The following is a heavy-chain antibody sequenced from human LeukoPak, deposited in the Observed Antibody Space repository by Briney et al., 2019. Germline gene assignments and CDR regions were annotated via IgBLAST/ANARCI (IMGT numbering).Heavy chain of an antibody. CDR1: GFTFSSYS. J-gene: IGHJ4*02. D-gene: IGHD6-19*01. CDR3: AKDLAVANDY. Sequence: GGSLRLSCAASGFTFSSYSMNWVRQAPGEGLEWVSGIRGSGGSTFYADSVKGRFSISRDNSKNTLYLQMNSLRAEDTAVYYCAKDLAVANDYWGQGTLVTVSS. V-gene: IGHV3-23*01. CDR2: IRGSGGST.